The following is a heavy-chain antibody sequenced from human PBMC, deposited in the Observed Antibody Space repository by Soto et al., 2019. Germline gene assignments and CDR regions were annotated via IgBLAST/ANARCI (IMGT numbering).Heavy chain of an antibody. CDR2: IVVGSGNT. J-gene: IGHJ4*02. Sequence: SVKVSCKASGFTFTSSAVQWVRQARGQRLEWIGWIVVGSGNTNYAQKFQERVTITRDMSTSTAYMELSSLRSEDTAVYYCAAGYSSSWYVGFWGQGTLVTVSS. CDR1: GFTFTSSA. D-gene: IGHD6-13*01. CDR3: AAGYSSSWYVGF. V-gene: IGHV1-58*01.